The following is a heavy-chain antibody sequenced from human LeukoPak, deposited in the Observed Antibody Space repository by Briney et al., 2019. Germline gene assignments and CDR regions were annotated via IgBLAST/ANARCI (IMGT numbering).Heavy chain of an antibody. J-gene: IGHJ5*02. Sequence: GGSLRLSCAASGFTFSIYAMSWVRQAPGKGLEWVSAISATDSRPYYADSVKGRFTISRDNSKNTLYLQMNSLRAEDTAIYYCAKDRPDYYGWFDPWGQGTLVTVSS. CDR2: ISATDSRP. V-gene: IGHV3-23*01. CDR1: GFTFSIYA. CDR3: AKDRPDYYGWFDP. D-gene: IGHD3-10*01.